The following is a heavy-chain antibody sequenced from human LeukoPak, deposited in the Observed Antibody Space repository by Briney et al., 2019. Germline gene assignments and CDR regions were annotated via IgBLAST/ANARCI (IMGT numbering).Heavy chain of an antibody. CDR3: ARDKAGAGFGDAFDI. CDR1: GITFSSYA. D-gene: IGHD3-10*01. Sequence: PGGSLRLSCAASGITFSSYAMSWVRQAPGKGLEWVSVIYSGGSTYYADSVKGRFTISRDNSKNTLYLQMNSLRAEDTAVYYCARDKAGAGFGDAFDIWGQGTMVTVSS. V-gene: IGHV3-66*01. J-gene: IGHJ3*02. CDR2: IYSGGST.